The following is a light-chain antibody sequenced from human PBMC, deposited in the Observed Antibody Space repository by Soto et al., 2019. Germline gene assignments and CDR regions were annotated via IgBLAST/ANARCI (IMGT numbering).Light chain of an antibody. Sequence: QSVLTQPPSASGTPGQRVTISCSGSSSNIGSNYVYWYQQLPGTAPKLLIYSNNQRPSGVPDRFSGSKSGTSASLAISGLRSEYEADYYCAAWDDSLSGHVVFGGGTKLTVL. J-gene: IGLJ2*01. V-gene: IGLV1-47*02. CDR2: SNN. CDR1: SSNIGSNY. CDR3: AAWDDSLSGHVV.